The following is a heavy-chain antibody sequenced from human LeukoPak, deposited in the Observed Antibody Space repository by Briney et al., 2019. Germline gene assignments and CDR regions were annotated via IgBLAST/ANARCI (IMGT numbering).Heavy chain of an antibody. V-gene: IGHV3-73*01. D-gene: IGHD4-17*01. Sequence: GGSLRLTCADSGFMLRGSTIHWVRQASGKGVGCGGRMRGKGNNYARAYGASVKGRGTISRDDSKNTVYLQISRLKTEDKAVYYCIKHPPGDPRLGGLDLWRQGTSVSDSS. J-gene: IGHJ6*02. CDR3: IKHPPGDPRLGGLDL. CDR2: MRGKGNNYAR. CDR1: GFMLRGST.